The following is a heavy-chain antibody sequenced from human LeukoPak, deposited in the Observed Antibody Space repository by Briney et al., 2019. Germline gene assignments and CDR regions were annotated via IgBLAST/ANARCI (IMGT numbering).Heavy chain of an antibody. CDR2: IYTSGST. D-gene: IGHD3-22*01. CDR3: ARVSYDSSGYYGDY. CDR1: GGSISRYY. V-gene: IGHV4-4*07. Sequence: SETLSLTCTVSGGSISRYYWSWIRQPAGEGLEWIGRIYTSGSTNYNPSLKSRVTISVDTSKNQFSLKLSSVTAADTAVYYCARVSYDSSGYYGDYWGQGTLVTVSS. J-gene: IGHJ4*02.